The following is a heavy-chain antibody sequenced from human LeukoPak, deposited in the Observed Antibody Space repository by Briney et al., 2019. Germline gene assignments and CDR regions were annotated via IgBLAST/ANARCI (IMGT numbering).Heavy chain of an antibody. D-gene: IGHD3-22*01. CDR1: GFTFSDYY. V-gene: IGHV3-11*01. Sequence: GGSLRLSCAASGFTFSDYYMSWIRQAPGRGLEWVSYISGSGSPIYYADFVKGRFTISRDNAKNSLYLQMNSLRDEDTAVYYCARGDSKYYYDSSGYRNFDYWGEGTLVTVSS. CDR3: ARGDSKYYYDSSGYRNFDY. CDR2: ISGSGSPI. J-gene: IGHJ4*02.